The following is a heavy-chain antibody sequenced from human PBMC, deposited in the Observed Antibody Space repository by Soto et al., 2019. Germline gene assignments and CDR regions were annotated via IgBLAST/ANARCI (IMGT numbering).Heavy chain of an antibody. Sequence: QVQLEQSGGEVKQPGSSVRVSCKTSGGTFSTDAINWVRQAPGQGLEWMGAIIPLFGTADYSQKFQGRVTITADESTSTAYMELSSLRFDDTAVYFCARPKGTYSSGYYYFDFWSQGTLVTVSS. CDR2: IIPLFGTA. D-gene: IGHD6-19*01. V-gene: IGHV1-69*01. CDR1: GGTFSTDA. CDR3: ARPKGTYSSGYYYFDF. J-gene: IGHJ4*02.